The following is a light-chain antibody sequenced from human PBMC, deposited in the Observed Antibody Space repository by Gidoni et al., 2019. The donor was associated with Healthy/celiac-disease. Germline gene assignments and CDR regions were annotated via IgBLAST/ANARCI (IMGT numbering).Light chain of an antibody. CDR2: DVS. Sequence: QSALTQHDSVSGSPGQSITIPCTGTSSDVGGYNYVSWYQQHPGKAPKLMIYDVSTRPSGVSNRFSGSKSGNTASLTISGLQAEDEADYYCSSYTSSSTLFGGGTKLTVL. CDR1: SSDVGGYNY. CDR3: SSYTSSSTL. J-gene: IGLJ2*01. V-gene: IGLV2-14*01.